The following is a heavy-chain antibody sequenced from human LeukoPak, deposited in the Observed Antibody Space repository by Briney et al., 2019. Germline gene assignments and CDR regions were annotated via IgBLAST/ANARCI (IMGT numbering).Heavy chain of an antibody. CDR3: ARASRGYDALYNWFDP. V-gene: IGHV4-38-2*02. J-gene: IGHJ5*02. D-gene: IGHD3-3*01. CDR2: IYHSGST. Sequence: PSETLSLTCTVSGYSISSGYYWGWIRQPPGKGLEWIGSIYHSGSTYYNPSLKSRVTISVDTSKNQFSLKLSSVTAADTAVYYCARASRGYDALYNWFDPWGQGTLVTVSS. CDR1: GYSISSGYY.